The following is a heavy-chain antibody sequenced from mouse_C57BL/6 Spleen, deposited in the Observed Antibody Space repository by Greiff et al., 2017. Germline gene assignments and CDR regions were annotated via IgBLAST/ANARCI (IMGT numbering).Heavy chain of an antibody. CDR2: ISSGSSTI. J-gene: IGHJ3*01. Sequence: EVQLVESGGGLVKPGGSLKLSCAASGFTFSDYGLHWVRQAPEKGLEWVAYISSGSSTIYYADTVKGRFTISRDNAKNTLFLQMTSLRSEDTAMXYCASNYYGSSPWFAYWGQGTLVTVSA. D-gene: IGHD1-1*01. CDR3: ASNYYGSSPWFAY. CDR1: GFTFSDYG. V-gene: IGHV5-17*01.